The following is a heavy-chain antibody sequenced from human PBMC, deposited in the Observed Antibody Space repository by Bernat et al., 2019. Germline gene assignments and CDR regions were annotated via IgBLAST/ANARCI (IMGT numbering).Heavy chain of an antibody. V-gene: IGHV1-3*01. CDR2: INAGNGNT. D-gene: IGHD3-22*01. Sequence: QVQLVQSGAEVKKPGASVKVSCKASGYTFTSYAMHWVRQAPGQRLEWMGWINAGNGNTKYSQKFQGRVTITRDTSASTAYMELSSLRSEDTAVYYCAREKITMIVQDAFDIWGQGKMVTVSS. CDR1: GYTFTSYA. J-gene: IGHJ3*02. CDR3: AREKITMIVQDAFDI.